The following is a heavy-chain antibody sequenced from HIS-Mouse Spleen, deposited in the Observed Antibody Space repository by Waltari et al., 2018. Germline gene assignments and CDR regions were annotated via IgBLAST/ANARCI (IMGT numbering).Heavy chain of an antibody. J-gene: IGHJ2*01. CDR2: IYYSGGT. Sequence: QLQLQESGPGLVKPSETLSLTCTVSGGSISSSSYYWGWIRQPPGKGLEWIGSIYYSGGTYYSPSPKSRVTISVDTSKNQFSLKLSSVTAADTAVYYCAREIPYSSSWYDWYFDLWGRGTLVTVSS. CDR1: GGSISSSSYY. D-gene: IGHD6-13*01. CDR3: AREIPYSSSWYDWYFDL. V-gene: IGHV4-39*07.